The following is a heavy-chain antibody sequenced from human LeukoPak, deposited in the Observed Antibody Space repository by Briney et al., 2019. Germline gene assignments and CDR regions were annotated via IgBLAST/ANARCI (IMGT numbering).Heavy chain of an antibody. D-gene: IGHD3-22*01. J-gene: IGHJ3*02. CDR2: IYHSGST. CDR3: ARSTVSVITRGAFDI. V-gene: IGHV4-4*02. CDR1: GDSISSSNW. Sequence: SGTLSLTCAVSGDSISSSNWWSWVRQPPGKGLEWIGEIYHSGSTNYNPSLQSRVTMSVDNSENHFSLKLSSVTAADTAPYYCARSTVSVITRGAFDIWGQGTMVTVSS.